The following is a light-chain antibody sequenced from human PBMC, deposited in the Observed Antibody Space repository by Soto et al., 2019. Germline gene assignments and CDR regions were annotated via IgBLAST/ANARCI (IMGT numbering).Light chain of an antibody. CDR3: QQYNNWHFT. V-gene: IGKV3-15*01. CDR2: GAS. J-gene: IGKJ3*01. CDR1: QSVGNN. Sequence: EIVMTQSPATLSVSPGERATLSCRASQSVGNNLAWYQQKPGQAPRLLIYGASTRATGIPARFSGSGSGTEFTLTISSRQSEDFAVYYCQQYNNWHFTFGPGTKVDIK.